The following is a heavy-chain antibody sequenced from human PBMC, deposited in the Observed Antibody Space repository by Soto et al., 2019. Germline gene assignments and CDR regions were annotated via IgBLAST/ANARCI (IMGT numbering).Heavy chain of an antibody. CDR1: GLTFKSYA. Sequence: PGGSLRLSCAVSGLTFKSYAVSWVRQAPGKGLEWVSTISDSGGSTPYADSVKGRLTISRDNSMNTLYLQMDSLRVEDTAVYYCVKRDLAYWGQGTLVTVSS. CDR2: ISDSGGST. V-gene: IGHV3-23*01. CDR3: VKRDLAY. J-gene: IGHJ4*02.